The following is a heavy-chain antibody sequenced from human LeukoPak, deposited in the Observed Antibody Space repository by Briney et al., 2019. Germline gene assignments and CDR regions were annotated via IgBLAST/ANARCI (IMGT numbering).Heavy chain of an antibody. V-gene: IGHV3-48*01. Sequence: GGSLRLSCAASGFTFSSYSMNWVRQAPGKGLEWVSYISSSSSTISYADSVKGRFTISRDNAKNSLYLQMNSLRAEDTAVYYCASEIIFGSSDYWGQGTLVTVSS. CDR2: ISSSSSTI. CDR3: ASEIIFGSSDY. CDR1: GFTFSSYS. D-gene: IGHD3-3*01. J-gene: IGHJ4*02.